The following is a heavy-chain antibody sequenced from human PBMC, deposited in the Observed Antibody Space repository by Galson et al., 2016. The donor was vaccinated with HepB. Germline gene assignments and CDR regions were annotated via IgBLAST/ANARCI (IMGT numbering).Heavy chain of an antibody. Sequence: SLRLSCAASGFTISNYWMTWVRQAPGKGLECVANIKQDGSEKHYVDSVKGRFTISRDNAKDSLYLQMNTLRAEDTAVYYCARHYADWFDPWGQGTLVTVSS. CDR3: ARHYADWFDP. V-gene: IGHV3-7*01. J-gene: IGHJ5*02. CDR2: IKQDGSEK. D-gene: IGHD3-16*01. CDR1: GFTISNYW.